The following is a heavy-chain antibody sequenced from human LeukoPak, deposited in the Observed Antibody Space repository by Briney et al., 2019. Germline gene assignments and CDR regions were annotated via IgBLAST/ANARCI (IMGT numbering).Heavy chain of an antibody. D-gene: IGHD3-22*01. CDR1: GGSISSYY. V-gene: IGHV4-4*07. J-gene: IGHJ4*02. CDR2: IYTSGST. Sequence: SETLSLTCTVSGGSISSYYWSWIRQPAGKGLEWIGRIYTSGSTNYNPPLKSRVTMSVDTSKNQFSLKLSSVTAADTAVYYCARDQYYYDSSGYGGLYYFDYWGQGTLVTVSS. CDR3: ARDQYYYDSSGYGGLYYFDY.